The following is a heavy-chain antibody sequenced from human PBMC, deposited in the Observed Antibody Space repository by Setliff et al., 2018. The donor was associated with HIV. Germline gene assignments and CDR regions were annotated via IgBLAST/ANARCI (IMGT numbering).Heavy chain of an antibody. J-gene: IGHJ4*02. CDR2: ISIGSGGAI. Sequence: GSLRLSCAASGFTFRNYKFNWVRQAPGRGLEWVSSISIGSGGAIDYADSVQGRFTISRDNSKNSLYLQMNSLRAEDTAVYYCARESYNYGYNDWGQGTLVTVSS. CDR3: ARESYNYGYND. CDR1: GFTFRNYK. D-gene: IGHD5-18*01. V-gene: IGHV3-48*03.